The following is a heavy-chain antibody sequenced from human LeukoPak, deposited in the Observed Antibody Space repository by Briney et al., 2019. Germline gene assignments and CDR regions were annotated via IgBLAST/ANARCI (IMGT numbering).Heavy chain of an antibody. J-gene: IGHJ4*01. CDR3: TTPEGSSWYTDY. CDR2: IKSKTDGGTT. V-gene: IGHV3-15*01. D-gene: IGHD6-13*01. CDR1: GLTFSNAW. Sequence: GGSLRLSCAASGLTFSNAWMSWVRQAPGKGLEWVGRIKSKTDGGTTDYAAPVKGRFTISRDDSKNTLYLQMNSLKTEDTAVYYCTTPEGSSWYTDYWGHGTLVTVSS.